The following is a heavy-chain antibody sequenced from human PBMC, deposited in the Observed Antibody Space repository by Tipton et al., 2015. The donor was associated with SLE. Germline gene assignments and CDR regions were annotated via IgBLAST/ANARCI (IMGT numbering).Heavy chain of an antibody. V-gene: IGHV4-59*12. CDR3: ARGLGVVVAVAFDI. Sequence: LRLSCAASGFTFSSYEMNWVRQAPGKGLEWIGYIYYSGSTYYNPSLKSRVTISVDTSKNQFSLKLSSVTAADTAVYYCARGLGVVVAVAFDIWGQGTMVTVSS. J-gene: IGHJ3*02. CDR1: GFTFSSYE. CDR2: IYYSGST. D-gene: IGHD2-15*01.